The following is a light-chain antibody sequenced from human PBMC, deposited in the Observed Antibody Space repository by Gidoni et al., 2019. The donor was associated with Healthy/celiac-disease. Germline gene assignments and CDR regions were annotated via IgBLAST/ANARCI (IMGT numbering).Light chain of an antibody. CDR3: QQATSFPFT. V-gene: IGKV1-12*01. CDR1: QGISSW. Sequence: DIKMTQSPSSVYASVGDRVTITCRASQGISSWLAWYQQKPGKAPKLLIYAASSLQSGVPSRFSGSVSVSYFTLTISRLQPEDFSTYFCQQATSFPFTFGPWTKVDIK. CDR2: AAS. J-gene: IGKJ3*01.